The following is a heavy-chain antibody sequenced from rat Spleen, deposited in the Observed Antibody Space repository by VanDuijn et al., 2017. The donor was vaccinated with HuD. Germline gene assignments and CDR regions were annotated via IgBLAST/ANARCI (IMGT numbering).Heavy chain of an antibody. D-gene: IGHD4-3*01. CDR1: GFTFSNYD. V-gene: IGHV5S13*01. CDR3: ARQDTSGYSNWFTY. J-gene: IGHJ3*01. CDR2: ISPSGGGT. Sequence: EVQLVESGGDLVQPGRSLKLSCAASGFTFSNYDMAWVRQTPTKGLEWVASISPSGGGTYYRDSVKGRFTVSRDNARSTQYLQMDSLRSEDTATYYCARQDTSGYSNWFTYWGQGTLVTVSS.